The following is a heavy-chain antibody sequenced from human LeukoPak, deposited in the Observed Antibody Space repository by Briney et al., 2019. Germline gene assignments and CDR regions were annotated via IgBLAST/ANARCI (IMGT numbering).Heavy chain of an antibody. CDR2: IKGDGNEK. Sequence: GGSLRLSCAASGFTFRSYWMNWVRQAPGKGLEWVANIKGDGNEKNYVDSVKGRFSISRDNTKNSLYLQMDSLRAEDTAVYYCAKEGAYPIITYDSWGQGALVTVSS. CDR1: GFTFRSYW. V-gene: IGHV3-7*01. D-gene: IGHD3-10*01. J-gene: IGHJ5*01. CDR3: AKEGAYPIITYDS.